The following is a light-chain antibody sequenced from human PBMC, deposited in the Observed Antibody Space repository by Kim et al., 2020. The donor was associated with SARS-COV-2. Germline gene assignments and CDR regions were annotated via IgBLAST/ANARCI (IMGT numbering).Light chain of an antibody. CDR3: NSRDSSGNHVV. J-gene: IGLJ2*01. CDR1: SLRSYY. V-gene: IGLV3-19*01. Sequence: AWGQTVRITCQGDSLRSYYASWYQQKPVQAPVLVIYGKNNRPSGIPDRFSGSSSGNTASLTITGAQAEDEADYYCNSRDSSGNHVVFGGGTQLTVL. CDR2: GKN.